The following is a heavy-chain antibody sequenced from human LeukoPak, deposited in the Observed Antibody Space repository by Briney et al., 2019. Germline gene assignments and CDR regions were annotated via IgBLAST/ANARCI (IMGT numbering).Heavy chain of an antibody. CDR3: ARGHTYCSGGSCYSGWFDP. J-gene: IGHJ5*02. Sequence: ASVKVSCKASGYTFTNYYMHWVRQAPGQGLEWMGMINPSGGSTSYAQKFQGRVTMTRDMSTSTVYMELSSLRSEDTAVYYCARGHTYCSGGSCYSGWFDPWGQGTLVTVSS. D-gene: IGHD2-15*01. CDR2: INPSGGST. CDR1: GYTFTNYY. V-gene: IGHV1-46*01.